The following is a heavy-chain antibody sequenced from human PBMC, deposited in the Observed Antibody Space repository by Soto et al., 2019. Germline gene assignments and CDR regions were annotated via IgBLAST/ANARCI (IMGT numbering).Heavy chain of an antibody. V-gene: IGHV2-5*02. Sequence: QITLRESGPSLVKPTETLTLTCTFSGFSLTTTGVGVGWIRQPPGKALEWLAVVFWDGGERYSPSLKSRVTITKDTSKDQVVLTMTIMDPADTATYYCTQVYGSGSWGWYFHSWGQGTLVTVSS. CDR3: TQVYGSGSWGWYFHS. J-gene: IGHJ4*02. CDR2: VFWDGGE. CDR1: GFSLTTTGVG. D-gene: IGHD1-26*01.